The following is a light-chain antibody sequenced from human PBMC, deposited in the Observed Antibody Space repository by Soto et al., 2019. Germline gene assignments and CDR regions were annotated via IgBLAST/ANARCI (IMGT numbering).Light chain of an antibody. Sequence: QSALTQPASVSGSPGQSITISCTGTSSDVGSYNLVSWYQQHPGKAPKLMIYEGSKRPSGVSNRFSGSKSGNTASLTISGLQAEDEADYYCSSYAGSSTNYVFGTGTKVTVL. CDR1: SSDVGSYNL. V-gene: IGLV2-23*01. CDR3: SSYAGSSTNYV. CDR2: EGS. J-gene: IGLJ1*01.